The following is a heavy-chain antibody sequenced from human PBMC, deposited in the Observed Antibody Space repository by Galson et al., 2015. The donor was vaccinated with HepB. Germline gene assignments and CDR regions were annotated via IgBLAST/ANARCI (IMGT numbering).Heavy chain of an antibody. V-gene: IGHV3-30*04. CDR3: ARDGTPTPYPLGHYFDY. CDR2: ISSDGSYK. D-gene: IGHD3-16*01. CDR1: RFTFSALA. Sequence: SLRLSCAASRFTFSALAMHWVRQAPGKGLRWVAVISSDGSYKYYGDSVKGRFTISRDNSKNTLYLHVNSLRPEDTAVYYCARDGTPTPYPLGHYFDYWGQGTLVTVSS. J-gene: IGHJ4*02.